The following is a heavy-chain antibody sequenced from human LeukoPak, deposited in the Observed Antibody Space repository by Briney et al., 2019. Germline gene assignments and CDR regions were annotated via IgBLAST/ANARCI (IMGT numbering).Heavy chain of an antibody. CDR3: ARKRGYNYGPFDH. CDR2: IKQDGSEK. V-gene: IGHV3-7*01. J-gene: IGHJ4*02. Sequence: SGGSLRLSCAASGFTFSNYWMSWVRQAPGKGLEWVANIKQDGSEKYYVDSVKGRFTISRDNAKNSLYLQMNSLRAEDTAVYYCARKRGYNYGPFDHWGQGTLVTVSS. D-gene: IGHD5-18*01. CDR1: GFTFSNYW.